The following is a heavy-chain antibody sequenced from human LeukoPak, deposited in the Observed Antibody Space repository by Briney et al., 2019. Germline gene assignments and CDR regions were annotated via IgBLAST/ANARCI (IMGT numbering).Heavy chain of an antibody. CDR3: ARGRYCTSTSCSHFDY. CDR1: GYGFTNYW. J-gene: IGHJ4*02. D-gene: IGHD2-2*01. Sequence: GESLKISCKGSGYGFTNYWIAWVRQMPGRGLEWMGIIYPGESDTRYSPSFQGQVTISGDRSISTAYLQWSSLKASDTAMYYCARGRYCTSTSCSHFDYWGQGTLVTVSS. CDR2: IYPGESDT. V-gene: IGHV5-51*01.